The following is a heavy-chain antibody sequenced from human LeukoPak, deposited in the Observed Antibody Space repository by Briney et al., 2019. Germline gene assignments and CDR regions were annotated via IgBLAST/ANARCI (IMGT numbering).Heavy chain of an antibody. CDR1: GDSVSTNSAG. Sequence: SQTLSLTCAISGDSVSTNSAGWNWIRQSPSRGLEWLGRTHYNSNFFFYYASSATSRITINPDTSKNQFSLQLSSVTAADAAVYYCARLTGYSSESWFDPWGQGTLVTVSS. V-gene: IGHV6-1*01. CDR2: THYNSNFFF. J-gene: IGHJ5*02. CDR3: ARLTGYSSESWFDP. D-gene: IGHD3-9*01.